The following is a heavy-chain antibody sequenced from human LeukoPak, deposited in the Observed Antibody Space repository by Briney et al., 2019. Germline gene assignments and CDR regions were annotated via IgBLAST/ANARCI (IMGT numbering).Heavy chain of an antibody. J-gene: IGHJ4*02. Sequence: ASVKVSCKASGYTFTNDNINWVRQATGQGLEWMGWMNPNNGNTGFAQKFQDRVTLTRNTSISTAYMELSSLRSEDTAVYYCARDQDYDNSGSDYWGQGTLVTVSS. CDR1: GYTFTNDN. CDR3: ARDQDYDNSGSDY. D-gene: IGHD3-22*01. CDR2: MNPNNGNT. V-gene: IGHV1-8*01.